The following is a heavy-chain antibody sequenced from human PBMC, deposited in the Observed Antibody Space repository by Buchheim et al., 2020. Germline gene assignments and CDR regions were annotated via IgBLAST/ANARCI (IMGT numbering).Heavy chain of an antibody. Sequence: QVQLVESGGGVVQPGRSLRLSCAASGFTFSSYGMHWVRQAPDKGLEWVAVIWYDGSNKYYADSVKGRFTISRDNSKNTLYLQMNSLKAEDTAVYYCARALCGGDCYTDYWGQGTL. CDR2: IWYDGSNK. V-gene: IGHV3-33*01. D-gene: IGHD2-21*02. J-gene: IGHJ4*02. CDR3: ARALCGGDCYTDY. CDR1: GFTFSSYG.